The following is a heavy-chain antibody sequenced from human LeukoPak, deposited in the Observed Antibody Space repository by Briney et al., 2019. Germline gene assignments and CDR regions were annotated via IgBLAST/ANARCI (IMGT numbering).Heavy chain of an antibody. D-gene: IGHD6-19*01. J-gene: IGHJ4*02. CDR3: ARHKQWLGKTFDY. CDR1: GGSISSSSYY. V-gene: IGHV4-39*01. Sequence: PSETLSLTCTVSGGSISSSSYYWGWIRQPPGKGLEWIGSIYYSGSTYYNPSLKSRVTISVDTSKNQFSLKLSSVTAADTAVYCCARHKQWLGKTFDYWGQGTLVTVSS. CDR2: IYYSGST.